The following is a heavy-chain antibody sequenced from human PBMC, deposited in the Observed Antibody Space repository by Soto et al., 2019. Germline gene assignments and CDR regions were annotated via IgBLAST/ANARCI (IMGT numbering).Heavy chain of an antibody. Sequence: QVQLVQSGAEVKKPGASVKVSCKSSGYTFTSYGISLVRQAPGQGLEGMGWISAYNGNTNYAQRLQGRVTVTTDTSTSTAYMELRSMRSDDTAVYYCARDTGYSSSWYYDYWGQGNLVIVSS. J-gene: IGHJ4*02. CDR1: GYTFTSYG. CDR3: ARDTGYSSSWYYDY. V-gene: IGHV1-18*04. D-gene: IGHD6-13*01. CDR2: ISAYNGNT.